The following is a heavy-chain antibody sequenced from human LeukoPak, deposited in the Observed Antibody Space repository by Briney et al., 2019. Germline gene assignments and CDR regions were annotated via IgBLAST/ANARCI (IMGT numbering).Heavy chain of an antibody. Sequence: GESLRLSCTVSGFPFGDYHMTWFRQAPGKGLEWVGGIRSKAYGETTRYAASVKGRFSISRDDSKSIAYLQMNSLRTEDTAVYYCTRDGRGSNFDYWGQGTLVTVSS. D-gene: IGHD2-15*01. CDR3: TRDGRGSNFDY. CDR1: GFPFGDYH. V-gene: IGHV3-49*03. CDR2: IRSKAYGETT. J-gene: IGHJ4*02.